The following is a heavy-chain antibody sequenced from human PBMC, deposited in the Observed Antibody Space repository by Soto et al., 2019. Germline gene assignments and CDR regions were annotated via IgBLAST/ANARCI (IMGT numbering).Heavy chain of an antibody. CDR2: INGAYGDT. CDR3: ARKDYYGAGIYYFDH. V-gene: IGHV1-3*01. D-gene: IGHD3-10*01. J-gene: IGHJ4*02. Sequence: QVQLVQSGAEVKKPGASVKVSCKASGYTFTAYPVHWVRQSPGQRLEWMGWINGAYGDTGYSQKFQGRVTVTRDTSANTVYMELSSLTSEDTAVYYCARKDYYGAGIYYFDHWGQGTLVTVSS. CDR1: GYTFTAYP.